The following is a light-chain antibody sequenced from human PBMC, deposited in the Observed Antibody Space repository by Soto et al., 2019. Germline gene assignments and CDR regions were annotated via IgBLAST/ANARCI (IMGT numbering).Light chain of an antibody. CDR1: QSVRNN. Sequence: EMVMSQSPATLSVSPGVRATLSCRASQSVRNNLAWYQQRPGQAPRLLMYGASTRPSGIPARFPGGGSGTEFTLTISNLQTEDFAVYYFQQYNKWPRTFGQGTKVDIK. J-gene: IGKJ1*01. CDR2: GAS. V-gene: IGKV3-15*01. CDR3: QQYNKWPRT.